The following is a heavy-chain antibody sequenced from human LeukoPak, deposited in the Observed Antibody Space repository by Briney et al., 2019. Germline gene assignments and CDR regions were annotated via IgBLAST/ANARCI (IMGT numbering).Heavy chain of an antibody. D-gene: IGHD6-13*01. CDR3: ARDWGAAGLWDY. V-gene: IGHV3-7*05. Sequence: GGSLRLSCASSGFTFSNYWMSWVRQAPGKGLEWVANIKEDGSEKDYVDSVKGRFTISRDNAKNSLYLQMNSLRAEDTAIYYCARDWGAAGLWDYWGQGTLVAVSS. CDR1: GFTFSNYW. CDR2: IKEDGSEK. J-gene: IGHJ4*02.